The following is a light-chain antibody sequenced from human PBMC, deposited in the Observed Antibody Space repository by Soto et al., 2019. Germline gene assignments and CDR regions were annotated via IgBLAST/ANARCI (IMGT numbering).Light chain of an antibody. CDR2: AAS. J-gene: IGKJ1*01. CDR1: QSVSSN. CDR3: QQYNKWPQT. Sequence: EIVLTQSPGTLALSPGERATLPCRPSQSVSSNYLAWYQQKPGQAPRLLIYAASTRATDIPPSFTGSGSGTECTLTISSLQSEDIAVYYCQQYNKWPQTFLQGTKVDI. V-gene: IGKV3-15*01.